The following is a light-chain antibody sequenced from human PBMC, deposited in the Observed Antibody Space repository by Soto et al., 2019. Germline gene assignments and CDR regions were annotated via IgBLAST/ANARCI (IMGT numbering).Light chain of an antibody. Sequence: EIVLTQSPATLSLSPGESATLSCRASQSVSSYLAWYQQKTGQAPRLLIYGESTRATGIPDRFSGSGSGTELNLSIGRLQSEDFAVYYCQKYNDWPPTCGQGTKVDIK. CDR3: QKYNDWPPT. J-gene: IGKJ1*01. V-gene: IGKV3-15*01. CDR2: GES. CDR1: QSVSSY.